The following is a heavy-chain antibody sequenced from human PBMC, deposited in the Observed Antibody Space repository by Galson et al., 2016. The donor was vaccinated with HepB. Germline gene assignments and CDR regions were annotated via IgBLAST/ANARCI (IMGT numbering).Heavy chain of an antibody. Sequence: SLRLSCAASGFTFGDYYMTWIRQAPGKGLQWVAYISGSTIYTNYADSVRGRFTISRDDAKNSLYLQMNSLRAEDTAVYYCVREYFANPDYWGQGVRVTVSS. J-gene: IGHJ4*02. D-gene: IGHD3-9*01. V-gene: IGHV3-11*06. CDR1: GFTFGDYY. CDR3: VREYFANPDY. CDR2: ISGSTIYT.